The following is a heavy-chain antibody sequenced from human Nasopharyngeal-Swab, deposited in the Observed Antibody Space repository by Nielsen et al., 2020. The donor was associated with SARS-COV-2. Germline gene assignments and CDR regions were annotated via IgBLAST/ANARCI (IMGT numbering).Heavy chain of an antibody. V-gene: IGHV3-74*01. D-gene: IGHD6-13*01. CDR1: GFTFSSYA. CDR2: INSDGSST. J-gene: IGHJ6*04. CDR3: ARAWQQLADV. Sequence: GESLKISCAASGFTFSSYAMSWVRQAPGKGLEWVSRINSDGSSTSYADSVKGRFTISRDNAKNTLYLQMNSLRAEDTAVYYCARAWQQLADVWGKGTTVTVSS.